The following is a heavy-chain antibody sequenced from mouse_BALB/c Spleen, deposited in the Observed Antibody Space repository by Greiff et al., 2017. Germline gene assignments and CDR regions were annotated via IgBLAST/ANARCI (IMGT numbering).Heavy chain of an antibody. Sequence: VQLQQSGPQLVRPGASVKISCKASGYSFTSYWMHWVKQRPGQGLEWIGMIDPSDSETRLNQKFKDKATLTVDKSSSTAYMQLSSPTSEDSAVYYCAREPLLRGAYYAMDYWGQGTSVTVSS. CDR1: GYSFTSYW. V-gene: IGHV1S126*01. CDR2: IDPSDSET. J-gene: IGHJ4*01. D-gene: IGHD1-1*01. CDR3: AREPLLRGAYYAMDY.